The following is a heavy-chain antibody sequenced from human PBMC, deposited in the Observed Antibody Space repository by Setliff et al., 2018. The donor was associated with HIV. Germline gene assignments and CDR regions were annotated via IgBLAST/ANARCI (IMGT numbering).Heavy chain of an antibody. CDR1: GGSISGGSYY. J-gene: IGHJ5*02. CDR2: IYASGST. V-gene: IGHV4-61*09. CDR3: VKHRNRGFDP. Sequence: PSETLSLTCTVSGGSISGGSYYWSWIRQPAGKGLEWIGHIYASGSTSYNSSLKSRVTISVDMSKNQFSLKMTSVTAADTAVYYCVKHRNRGFDPWGQGTLVTVSS.